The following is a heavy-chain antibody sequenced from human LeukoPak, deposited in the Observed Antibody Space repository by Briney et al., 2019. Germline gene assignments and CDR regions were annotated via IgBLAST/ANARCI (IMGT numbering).Heavy chain of an antibody. D-gene: IGHD3-22*01. Sequence: SETLSLTCTVSGGSISSSSYYWGWIRQPPGKGLEWIGSIYYSGSTYYNPSLKSRVTISVDTSKNQFSLKLSSVTAADTAVYYCARKANDSSGYGIDYWGQGTLVTVSS. J-gene: IGHJ4*02. CDR1: GGSISSSSYY. V-gene: IGHV4-39*07. CDR2: IYYSGST. CDR3: ARKANDSSGYGIDY.